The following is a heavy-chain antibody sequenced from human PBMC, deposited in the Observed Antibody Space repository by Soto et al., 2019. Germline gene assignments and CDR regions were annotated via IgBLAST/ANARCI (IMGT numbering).Heavy chain of an antibody. Sequence: QVQLVESGGGLVKPGGSLRLSCAASGFTFSDYYMSWIRQAPGKGLEWVSFISSSGNAIFYADSVKGRFTLSRDNAKNALYLHLNCLRGDVTAVYYCARGYGGAEFDYWGQGTVVTVSS. CDR1: GFTFSDYY. J-gene: IGHJ4*02. CDR3: ARGYGGAEFDY. D-gene: IGHD1-26*01. V-gene: IGHV3-11*01. CDR2: ISSSGNAI.